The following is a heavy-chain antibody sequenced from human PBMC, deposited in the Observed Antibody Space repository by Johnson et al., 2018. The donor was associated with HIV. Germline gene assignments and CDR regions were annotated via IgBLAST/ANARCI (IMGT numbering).Heavy chain of an antibody. CDR1: RFTFRSYA. CDR3: ARDQGWSDYAAFDI. J-gene: IGHJ3*02. CDR2: ISGDGDIT. D-gene: IGHD1-26*01. V-gene: IGHV3-23*04. Sequence: MQLVESGGGLVQPGGSLRLSCAASRFTFRSYAMTWVRQAPGKGLEWVSSISGDGDITYYADSVKGRFTISRDNLKNTLYLQMNSLRAEDTAVYYLARDQGWSDYAAFDIWGQGTMVTVSS.